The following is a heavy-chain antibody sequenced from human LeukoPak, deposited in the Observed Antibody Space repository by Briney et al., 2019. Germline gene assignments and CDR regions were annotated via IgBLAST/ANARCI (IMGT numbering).Heavy chain of an antibody. CDR1: GFRIDGYA. CDR3: ARGGGYCGGDCYGIDY. V-gene: IGHV3-9*01. J-gene: IGHJ4*02. D-gene: IGHD2-21*01. CDR2: INWNSDTI. Sequence: GGSLRLSCAAFGFRIDGYAMHWVRHAPGKGLEWVSGINWNSDTIGYADSVKGRFTISRDNAKNSLYLQMNSLRAEDTAVYYCARGGGYCGGDCYGIDYWGQGTLVTVSS.